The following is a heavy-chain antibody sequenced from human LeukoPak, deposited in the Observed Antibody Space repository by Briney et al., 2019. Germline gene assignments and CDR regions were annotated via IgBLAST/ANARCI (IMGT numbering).Heavy chain of an antibody. V-gene: IGHV4-34*01. D-gene: IGHD3-9*01. J-gene: IGHJ6*03. CDR3: ARLSPYIFYYYYYMDV. Sequence: SETLSLTCAVYGGSFSGYYWSWIRQPPGKGLEWIGEINHSGSTNYNPSLKSRVTISVDTSKNQFSLKLSSVTAADTAVYYCARLSPYIFYYYYYMDVWGKGTTVTISS. CDR2: INHSGST. CDR1: GGSFSGYY.